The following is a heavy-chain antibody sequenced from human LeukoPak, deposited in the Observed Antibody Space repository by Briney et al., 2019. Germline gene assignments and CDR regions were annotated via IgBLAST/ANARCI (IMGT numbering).Heavy chain of an antibody. V-gene: IGHV3-30*02. CDR1: GFTFSSYV. D-gene: IGHD3-16*01. Sequence: PGGSLRLSCAASGFTFSSYVMHWVRQAPGKGLEWVAFIRSDGSNKYYADSVKGRFTISRDNSKNTLYLQMNSLRAEDTAVYYCARILDSAWGGLGYWGQGTLVTVSS. CDR2: IRSDGSNK. J-gene: IGHJ4*02. CDR3: ARILDSAWGGLGY.